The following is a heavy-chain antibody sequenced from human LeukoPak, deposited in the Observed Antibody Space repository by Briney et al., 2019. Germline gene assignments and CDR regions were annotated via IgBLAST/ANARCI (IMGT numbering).Heavy chain of an antibody. Sequence: GGSLRLSCAASGFTFSHAWINWVRQAPGKGLEWVGRIKSKTDGETIDYAAPVKGRVTISRDDSKNTVYLQMNSLKIEDTAVYCCTIVGPLTYYYESSGYYIPNNWGQGTLVTVSS. D-gene: IGHD3-22*01. CDR3: TIVGPLTYYYESSGYYIPNN. V-gene: IGHV3-15*01. CDR1: GFTFSHAW. CDR2: IKSKTDGETI. J-gene: IGHJ4*02.